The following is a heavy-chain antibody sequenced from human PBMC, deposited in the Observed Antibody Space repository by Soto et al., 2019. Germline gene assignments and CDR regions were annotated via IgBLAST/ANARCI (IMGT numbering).Heavy chain of an antibody. Sequence: EVQLFESGGGMVQPGGPLGLSCAASGFTFGSYARRWVRQAPVKGLEWVSALYGSGDSTYYADSVKGRFTISRDDSKNTLYLQINSLRAEETAVYYCARRGSGSYYDYWGQGTLVTVSS. V-gene: IGHV3-23*01. CDR3: ARRGSGSYYDY. J-gene: IGHJ4*02. CDR1: GFTFGSYA. CDR2: LYGSGDST. D-gene: IGHD1-26*01.